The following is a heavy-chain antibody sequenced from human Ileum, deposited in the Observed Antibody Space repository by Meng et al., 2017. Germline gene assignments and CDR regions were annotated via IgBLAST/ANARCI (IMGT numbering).Heavy chain of an antibody. V-gene: IGHV4-4*02. CDR2: ISHSGST. Sequence: VLLQESGPGLLKPSGTLFLTCAVSSGSITSDTYWSWVSLPPGKGREWIGQISHSGSTFDNPSLKSRVTMSVDKSKSQFSLMLTSVTAADTAVYYCARHGGYYQGFWGQGTLVTVSS. CDR1: SGSITSDTY. J-gene: IGHJ4*02. D-gene: IGHD4-23*01. CDR3: ARHGGYYQGF.